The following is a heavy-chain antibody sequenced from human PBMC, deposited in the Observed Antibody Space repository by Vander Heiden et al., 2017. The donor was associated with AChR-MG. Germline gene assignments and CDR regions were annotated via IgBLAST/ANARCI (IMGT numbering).Heavy chain of an antibody. J-gene: IGHJ4*02. CDR2: IIPIFGTA. D-gene: IGHD2-15*01. CDR1: GGTFSSYA. CDR3: ARNLRYCSGGSCYSFGY. V-gene: IGHV1-69*06. Sequence: QVQLVQSGAEVKKPGSSVKVSCKASGGTFSSYAISWVRQAPGQGLEWMGGIIPIFGTANYAQKFQGRVTITADKSTSTAYMELSSLRSEDTAVYYCARNLRYCSGGSCYSFGYWGQGTLVTVSS.